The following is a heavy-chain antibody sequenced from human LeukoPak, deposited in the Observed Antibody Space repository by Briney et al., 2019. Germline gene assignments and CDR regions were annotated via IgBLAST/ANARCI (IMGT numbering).Heavy chain of an antibody. D-gene: IGHD3-10*01. CDR2: ISGSGGST. J-gene: IGHJ5*02. CDR1: GFSFSSYA. V-gene: IGHV3-23*01. Sequence: GGSLRLSCAASGFSFSSYAMSWVRQAPGKGLEWVSAISGSGGSTYYADSVKGRFTISRDNSKNTLYLQMNSLRAEDTAVYYCAKDRGVHYYGSERGLYNWFDPWGQGTLVTVSS. CDR3: AKDRGVHYYGSERGLYNWFDP.